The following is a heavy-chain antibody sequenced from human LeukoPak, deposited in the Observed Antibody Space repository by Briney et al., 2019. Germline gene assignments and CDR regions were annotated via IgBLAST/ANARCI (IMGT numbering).Heavy chain of an antibody. CDR1: GFTFSSYG. CDR3: AKDESQVVPAAMIDY. Sequence: GGSLRLSCAASGFTFSSYGMHWVRQAPGKGLEWVAFIRYDGSNKYYADSVKGRFTISRDNSKNTLYLQMNSLRAEDTAVYYCAKDESQVVPAAMIDYWGQGTLVTVSS. D-gene: IGHD2-2*01. CDR2: IRYDGSNK. V-gene: IGHV3-30*02. J-gene: IGHJ4*02.